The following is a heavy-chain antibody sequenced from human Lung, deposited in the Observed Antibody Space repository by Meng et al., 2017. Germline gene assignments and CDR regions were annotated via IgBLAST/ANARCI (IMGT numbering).Heavy chain of an antibody. Sequence: HLQVGVPGFLKPSETLALTGVVAGGSISDYYWSWIRQPPGKGLVWIGEINHSGSTNYNPSLESRATISVDTSQNNLSLKLSSVTAADSAVYYCARGPTTMAHDFDYWGQGTLVTVSS. CDR3: ARGPTTMAHDFDY. CDR2: INHSGST. D-gene: IGHD4-11*01. CDR1: GGSISDYY. J-gene: IGHJ4*02. V-gene: IGHV4-34*01.